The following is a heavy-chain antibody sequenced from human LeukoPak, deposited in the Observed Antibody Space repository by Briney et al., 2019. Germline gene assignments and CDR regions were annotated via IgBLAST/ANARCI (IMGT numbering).Heavy chain of an antibody. CDR3: ARPDIVVVGGMDV. CDR1: GFTFSSYE. D-gene: IGHD2-2*01. V-gene: IGHV3-21*01. CDR2: ISSSSSYI. J-gene: IGHJ6*04. Sequence: GGSLRLSCAASGFTFSSYEMNWVRQAPGKGLEWVSPISSSSSYIYYADSVKGRFTISRDNAKNSLYLQMNSLRAEDTAVYYCARPDIVVVGGMDVWGKGTTVTVSS.